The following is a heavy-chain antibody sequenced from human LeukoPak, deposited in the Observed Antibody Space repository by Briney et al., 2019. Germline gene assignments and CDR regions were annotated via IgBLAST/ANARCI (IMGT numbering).Heavy chain of an antibody. D-gene: IGHD4-23*01. CDR2: IDPKRDPEITGT. CDR3: ARVTNGGNTIDY. CDR1: GYSFNGYY. Sequence: AASVKVSCKASGYSFNGYYLHWVRQAPGQGPEWMGWIDPKRDPEITGTNYAQKFQGRVTMTRDTSISTAYMELSSLAFDDTAMYYCARVTNGGNTIDYWGQGTLSPSPQ. V-gene: IGHV1-2*02. J-gene: IGHJ4*02.